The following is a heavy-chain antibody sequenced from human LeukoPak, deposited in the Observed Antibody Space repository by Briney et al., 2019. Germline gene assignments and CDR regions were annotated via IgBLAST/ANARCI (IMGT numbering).Heavy chain of an antibody. Sequence: SETLSLTCTVSGGSISSYYWSWIRQPPGKGLEWIGSIYYSGSTYYNPSLKSRVTISVDTSKNQFSLKLSSVTAADTAVYYCARDSGPFHHGDLHNWFDPWGQGTLVTVSS. CDR2: IYYSGST. CDR1: GGSISSYY. CDR3: ARDSGPFHHGDLHNWFDP. D-gene: IGHD4-17*01. V-gene: IGHV4-59*05. J-gene: IGHJ5*02.